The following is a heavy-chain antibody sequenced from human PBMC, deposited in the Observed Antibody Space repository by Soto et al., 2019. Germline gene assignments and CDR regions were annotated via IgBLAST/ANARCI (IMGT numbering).Heavy chain of an antibody. Sequence: EVRLVQSGGGLVQPGGSLRLSCAASLFIVSDNYMSWVRQAPGKGLEWVSLIYSGGGTDYAESVKGRFTISRDNSKNTLYLPMNSLEAEDTGIYYCATRMTTAPYWGQGTVVTVSS. J-gene: IGHJ4*02. V-gene: IGHV3-66*01. CDR1: LFIVSDNY. D-gene: IGHD4-17*01. CDR3: ATRMTTAPY. CDR2: IYSGGGT.